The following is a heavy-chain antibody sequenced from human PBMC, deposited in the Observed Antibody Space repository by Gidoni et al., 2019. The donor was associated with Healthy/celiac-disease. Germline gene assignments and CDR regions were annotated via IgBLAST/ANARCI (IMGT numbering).Heavy chain of an antibody. D-gene: IGHD4-17*01. Sequence: EVQLVESGGGWVQPGGSLTLHCAASVYTFSCYAMTLGLQASGKGLEWVGRIRIKANSYATSDAASVKGRFTISRDDSKNTAYLQMNSLKTEDTAVYYCTRPQYGDYGDYYYYYGMDVWGQGTTVTVSS. V-gene: IGHV3-73*01. CDR1: VYTFSCYA. CDR3: TRPQYGDYGDYYYYYGMDV. CDR2: IRIKANSYAT. J-gene: IGHJ6*02.